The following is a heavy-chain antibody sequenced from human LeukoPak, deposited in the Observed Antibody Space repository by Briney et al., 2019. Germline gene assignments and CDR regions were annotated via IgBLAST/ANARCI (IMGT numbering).Heavy chain of an antibody. CDR2: INHSGST. Sequence: PSETLSLTCAVYGGSFSGYYWSWIRQPPGRGLEWIGEINHSGSTNYNPSLKSRVTISVDTSKNQFSLKLSSVTAADTAVYYCARGLGSYGKPGPFDYWGQGTLVTVSS. D-gene: IGHD1-26*01. V-gene: IGHV4-34*01. CDR1: GGSFSGYY. CDR3: ARGLGSYGKPGPFDY. J-gene: IGHJ4*02.